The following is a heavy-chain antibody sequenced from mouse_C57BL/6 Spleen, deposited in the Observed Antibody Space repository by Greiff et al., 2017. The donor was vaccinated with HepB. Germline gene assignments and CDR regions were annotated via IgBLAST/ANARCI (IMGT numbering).Heavy chain of an antibody. CDR3: ARKRSGYDYAMDY. J-gene: IGHJ4*01. Sequence: VQLQESGPGLVQPSQSLSITCTVSGFSLTSYGVHWVRQSPGKGLEWLGVIWSGGSTDYNAAFISSLSISKDNSKSHIFFKMHSMQADDTATDYCARKRSGYDYAMDYWGQGTSVTVSS. V-gene: IGHV2-2*01. CDR1: GFSLTSYG. D-gene: IGHD3-2*02. CDR2: IWSGGST.